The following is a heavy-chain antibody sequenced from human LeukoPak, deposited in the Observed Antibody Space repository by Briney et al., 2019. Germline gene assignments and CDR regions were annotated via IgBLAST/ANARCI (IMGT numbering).Heavy chain of an antibody. D-gene: IGHD3-16*02. CDR1: GFTFSSYS. Sequence: GGSLRLSCAASGFTFSSYSMNWVRQAPGEGLEWVSYISGIGGTIFYADSVRGRFTISRDNAKNSLYLQMSSLRAEDTAVYYCVGDDPSEDLSLWGQGTLVTVSS. CDR3: VGDDPSEDLSL. J-gene: IGHJ4*02. V-gene: IGHV3-48*04. CDR2: ISGIGGTI.